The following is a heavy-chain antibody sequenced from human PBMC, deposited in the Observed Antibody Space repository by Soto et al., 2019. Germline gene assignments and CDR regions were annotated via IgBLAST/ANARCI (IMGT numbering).Heavy chain of an antibody. Sequence: SETLSLTCTVSGGSVSSGSYYWSWIRQPPGKGLEWIGYIYYSGSTNYNPSLKSRVTISVDTSKNQLSLKLSSVTAADTAVYYCATGYCSGGSCYSIDYWGQGTLVTVSS. J-gene: IGHJ4*02. V-gene: IGHV4-61*01. CDR1: GGSVSSGSYY. CDR2: IYYSGST. CDR3: ATGYCSGGSCYSIDY. D-gene: IGHD2-15*01.